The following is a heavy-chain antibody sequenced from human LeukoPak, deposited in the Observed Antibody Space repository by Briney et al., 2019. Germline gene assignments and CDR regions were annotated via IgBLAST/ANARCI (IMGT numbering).Heavy chain of an antibody. J-gene: IGHJ4*02. Sequence: SETLSLTCTVSGGSISSYYWSWIRQPPGKGLEWIGYIYYSGSTNYNPSLKSRVTISVDTSKNQFSLKLSSVTAADTAVYYCARVGSVSYYSGPDYWGQGTLVTVSS. CDR1: GGSISSYY. CDR2: IYYSGST. CDR3: ARVGSVSYYSGPDY. D-gene: IGHD1-26*01. V-gene: IGHV4-59*01.